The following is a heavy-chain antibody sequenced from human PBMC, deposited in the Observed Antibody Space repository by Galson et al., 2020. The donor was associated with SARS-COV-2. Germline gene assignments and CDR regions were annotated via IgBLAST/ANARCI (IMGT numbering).Heavy chain of an antibody. CDR1: GGSIASYY. CDR2: IYYTGEST. CDR3: ARGDYSSSHFPYYYMYV. D-gene: IGHD6-13*01. Sequence: SETLSLTCTISGGSIASYYGSWVRQPPGKGLEWIGYIYYTGESTKSSPSLSSRVTMSVAASTNQFSLKLSSVTAADTAVYYCARGDYSSSHFPYYYMYVCGKGTTVTVSS. J-gene: IGHJ6*03. V-gene: IGHV4-59*01.